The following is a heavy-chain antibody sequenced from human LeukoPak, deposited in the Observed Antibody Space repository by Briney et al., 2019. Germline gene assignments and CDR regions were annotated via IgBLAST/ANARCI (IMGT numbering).Heavy chain of an antibody. V-gene: IGHV3-9*01. J-gene: IGHJ3*02. CDR1: GFTFDDYA. D-gene: IGHD3-10*01. Sequence: SLRLSCAASGFTFDDYAMHWVRQAPGKGLEWVSGISWNSGSIGYADSVKGRFTISRDNAKNSLYLQMNSLRAEDTALYYCARGNDAFDIWGQGTMVTVSS. CDR3: ARGNDAFDI. CDR2: ISWNSGSI.